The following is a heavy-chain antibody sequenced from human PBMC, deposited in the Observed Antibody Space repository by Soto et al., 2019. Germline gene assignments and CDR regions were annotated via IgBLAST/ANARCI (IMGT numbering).Heavy chain of an antibody. D-gene: IGHD6-6*01. CDR2: IYPGDSDT. CDR1: GYSFTSYW. V-gene: IGHV5-51*01. CDR3: ARLLAEDSSHAYYYYGMDV. J-gene: IGHJ6*02. Sequence: GESLKISCKGSGYSFTSYWIGWVRQMPGKGLEWMGIIYPGDSDTRYSPSFQGQVTISADKSISTAYLQWSSLKASDTAMYYCARLLAEDSSHAYYYYGMDVWGQGTTVTVSS.